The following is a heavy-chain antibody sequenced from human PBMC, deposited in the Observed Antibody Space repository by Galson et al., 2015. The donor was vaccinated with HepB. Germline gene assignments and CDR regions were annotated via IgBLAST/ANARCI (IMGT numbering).Heavy chain of an antibody. J-gene: IGHJ3*02. CDR2: ISWNSGSI. Sequence: SLRLSCAASGFTFDDYAMHWVRQAPGKGLEWVSGISWNSGSIGYADSVKGRFTISRDNAKNSLYLQMNSLRAEDTALYYCAKERGGATHAFDIWGQGTMVTVPS. CDR1: GFTFDDYA. V-gene: IGHV3-9*01. CDR3: AKERGGATHAFDI. D-gene: IGHD1-26*01.